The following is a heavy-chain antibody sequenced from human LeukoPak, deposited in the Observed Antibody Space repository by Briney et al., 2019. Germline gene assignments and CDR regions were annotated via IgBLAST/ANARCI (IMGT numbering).Heavy chain of an antibody. Sequence: GESLKISCKGSGYSFTSYWIGWVRQMPGKGLEWMGIIYPGDSDTRYSPSFQGQVTISADKSISTAYLQWSSLKASDTAMYYCARSGYYGSGSLGAFDYWVQGTLVTVSS. CDR2: IYPGDSDT. CDR3: ARSGYYGSGSLGAFDY. D-gene: IGHD3-10*01. CDR1: GYSFTSYW. V-gene: IGHV5-51*01. J-gene: IGHJ4*02.